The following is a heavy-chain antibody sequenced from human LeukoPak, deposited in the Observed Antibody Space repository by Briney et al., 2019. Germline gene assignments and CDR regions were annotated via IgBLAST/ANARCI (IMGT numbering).Heavy chain of an antibody. CDR3: ATLTVATSFDY. Sequence: GGSLRLSCAASGFRFSVYEMHCVRQATGKGLEGISDISSSGANIYYADSVKGRFTISRDNAKNSLYLQKNSLRADDTAVYYCATLTVATSFDYWGQGTLVTVSS. J-gene: IGHJ4*02. CDR2: ISSSGANI. D-gene: IGHD5-12*01. CDR1: GFRFSVYE. V-gene: IGHV3-48*03.